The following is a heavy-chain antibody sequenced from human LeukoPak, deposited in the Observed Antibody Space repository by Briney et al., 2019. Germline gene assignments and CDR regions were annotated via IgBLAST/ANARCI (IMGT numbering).Heavy chain of an antibody. D-gene: IGHD3-10*01. CDR2: IYYSGST. V-gene: IGHV4-59*01. CDR3: ARMGLATSGSYSPTVDY. J-gene: IGHJ4*02. CDR1: GGSFSGYY. Sequence: SETLSLTCAVYGGSFSGYYWSWIRQPPGKGLEWIGYIYYSGSTNYNPSLKSRVTISVDTSKNQFSLKLSSVTAADTAVYYCARMGLATSGSYSPTVDYWGQGTLVTVSS.